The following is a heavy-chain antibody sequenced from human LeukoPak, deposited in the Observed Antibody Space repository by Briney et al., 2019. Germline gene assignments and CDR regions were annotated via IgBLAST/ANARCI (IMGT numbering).Heavy chain of an antibody. D-gene: IGHD1-1*01. Sequence: SETLSLTCTVSGGSISSYYWSWIRQPPGKGLEWIGYIYDGGSTNYNPSLKSRVTISVDTSKNQFSLKLSSVTAADTAVYYCARVGGTNYYYYGMDVWGQGTTVTVSS. J-gene: IGHJ6*02. CDR1: GGSISSYY. V-gene: IGHV4-59*01. CDR2: IYDGGST. CDR3: ARVGGTNYYYYGMDV.